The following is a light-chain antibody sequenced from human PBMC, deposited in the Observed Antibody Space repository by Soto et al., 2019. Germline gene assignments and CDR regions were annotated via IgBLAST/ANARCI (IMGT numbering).Light chain of an antibody. CDR3: LQNFDYPRT. Sequence: AIQMTQSPSSLSAFVGDRVTITCRASRDISDDMGWYQHKPGSPPKLLISAASRLQSGVPSRFSGSGSGADFTLTISSLQPEDGAIYYCLQNFDYPRTFGQGPKVEI. CDR1: RDISDD. CDR2: AAS. V-gene: IGKV1-6*01. J-gene: IGKJ1*01.